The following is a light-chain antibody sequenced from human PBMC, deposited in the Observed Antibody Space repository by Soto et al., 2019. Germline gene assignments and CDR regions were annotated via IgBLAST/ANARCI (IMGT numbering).Light chain of an antibody. CDR1: SSSIGSNT. V-gene: IGLV1-44*01. J-gene: IGLJ1*01. CDR3: VAWDGSLKGYV. CDR2: RNN. Sequence: QSVLTQPPSTSGTPGQRVTISCSGSSSSIGSNTVNWYQQLPGTAPKLLIYRNNQRPSGVPDRFSGSKSGTSASLAISGLQSEDEADYYCVAWDGSLKGYVFATGTKLTVL.